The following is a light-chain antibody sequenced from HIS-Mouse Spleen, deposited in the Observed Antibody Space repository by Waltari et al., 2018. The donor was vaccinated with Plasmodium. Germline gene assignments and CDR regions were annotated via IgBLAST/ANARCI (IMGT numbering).Light chain of an antibody. J-gene: IGLJ1*01. CDR1: PSDVGGYTY. CDR3: SSYAGSNNYV. Sequence: QSALTQPPSASGSPGQSVTISCTGTPSDVGGYTYAPWYQQHPGKAPKLMIYEVSKRPSGVPDRFSGSKSGNTASLTVSGLQAEDEADYYCSSYAGSNNYVFGTGTKVTVL. V-gene: IGLV2-8*01. CDR2: EVS.